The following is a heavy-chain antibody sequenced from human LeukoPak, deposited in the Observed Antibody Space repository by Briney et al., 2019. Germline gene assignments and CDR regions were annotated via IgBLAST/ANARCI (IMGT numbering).Heavy chain of an antibody. D-gene: IGHD3-9*01. V-gene: IGHV4-39*01. Sequence: SETLSLTCTVSGGSISSISYYWGWIRQPPGKGLGWLRSIYYSGSTYYHPSLRSRVTISVDTSKNQFSLKLSCVTAADTAVYYCAKTRYDILTGAFFDYWGQGTLVTVSS. CDR1: GGSISSISYY. CDR2: IYYSGST. J-gene: IGHJ4*02. CDR3: AKTRYDILTGAFFDY.